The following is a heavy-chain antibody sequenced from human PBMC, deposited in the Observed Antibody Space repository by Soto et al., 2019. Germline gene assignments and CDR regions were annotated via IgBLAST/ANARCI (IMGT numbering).Heavy chain of an antibody. CDR1: GYTFTSYG. J-gene: IGHJ4*02. CDR3: ARDHYGSGSYGGY. Sequence: QVQLVQSGAEVKKPGASVKVSCKASGYTFTSYGISWVRQAPGQGLEWMGWISAYNGNTNYAQKLQGRVTMTTDTSPSTAYMERRSPSSDDTAVYYCARDHYGSGSYGGYWGQGTLVTVSS. V-gene: IGHV1-18*01. CDR2: ISAYNGNT. D-gene: IGHD3-10*01.